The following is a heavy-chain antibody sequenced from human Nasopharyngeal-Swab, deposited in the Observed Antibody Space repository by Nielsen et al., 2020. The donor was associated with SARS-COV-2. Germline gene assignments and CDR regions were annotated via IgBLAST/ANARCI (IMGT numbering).Heavy chain of an antibody. Sequence: ASVKVFCRVSGYTLTELSMHWVRQAPGKGLEWMGGFDPEDGETIYAQKFQGRVTMTEDTSTDTAYMELSSLRSEDTAVYYCATDRRVTLSHYFDYWGQGTLVTVSS. J-gene: IGHJ4*02. V-gene: IGHV1-24*01. D-gene: IGHD3-10*01. CDR2: FDPEDGET. CDR3: ATDRRVTLSHYFDY. CDR1: GYTLTELS.